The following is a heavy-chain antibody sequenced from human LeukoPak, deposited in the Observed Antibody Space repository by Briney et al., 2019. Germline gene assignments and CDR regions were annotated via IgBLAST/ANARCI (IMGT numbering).Heavy chain of an antibody. CDR1: GGTFSSYA. D-gene: IGHD3-22*01. CDR3: ARVGYYYDSSGYKRVAYFDY. Sequence: ASVKVSCKASGGTFSSYAISWVRQAPGQGLEWMGRIIPILGIANYAQKFQGRVTITADKSTSTAYMELSSLRSEDTAVYYCARVGYYYDSSGYKRVAYFDYWGQGTLVTVSS. V-gene: IGHV1-69*04. CDR2: IIPILGIA. J-gene: IGHJ4*02.